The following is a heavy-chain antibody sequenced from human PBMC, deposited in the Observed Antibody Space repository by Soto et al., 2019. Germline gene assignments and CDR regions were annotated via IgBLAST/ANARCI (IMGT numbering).Heavy chain of an antibody. J-gene: IGHJ5*02. Sequence: PGGSLRLSCAASAITFSNFAMTWVRQAPGKGLEWVSVICDGGAYTYYADSVKGRFTISRDNSKNTLYLQMNSLRDEDTAVYYYAKDYPIPPRIAAPYAGNWFDPWGQGTLVTVSS. CDR3: AKDYPIPPRIAAPYAGNWFDP. CDR2: ICDGGAYT. D-gene: IGHD6-13*01. CDR1: AITFSNFA. V-gene: IGHV3-23*01.